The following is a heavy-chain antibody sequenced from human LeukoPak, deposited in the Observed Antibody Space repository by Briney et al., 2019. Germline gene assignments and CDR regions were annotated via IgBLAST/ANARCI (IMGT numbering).Heavy chain of an antibody. D-gene: IGHD6-13*01. J-gene: IGHJ5*02. CDR2: IYSGGST. CDR1: GFTVSSNY. V-gene: IGHV3-66*01. CDR3: ARDIISAAVTRFDP. Sequence: GGSLRLSCAASGFTVSSNYMSWVRQAPGKGLEWVSVIYSGGSTYYADSVKGRFTISRDNSKNTLYLQMNSLRAEDTAVYYCARDIISAAVTRFDPWGQGTLVTVSS.